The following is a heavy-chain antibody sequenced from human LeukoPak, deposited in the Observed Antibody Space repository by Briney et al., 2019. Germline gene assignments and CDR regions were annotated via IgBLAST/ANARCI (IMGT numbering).Heavy chain of an antibody. V-gene: IGHV1-2*02. CDR1: GYTFTGYY. CDR2: INPNSGGT. J-gene: IGHJ4*02. Sequence: GASVKVSCKASGYTFTGYYMHWVRQAPGQGLEWMGWINPNSGGTNYAQKFQGRVTMTRDTSISTAYMELSRLRSDDTAVYYCARVPLVGATRYFDYWGQGTLVTVSS. CDR3: ARVPLVGATRYFDY. D-gene: IGHD1-26*01.